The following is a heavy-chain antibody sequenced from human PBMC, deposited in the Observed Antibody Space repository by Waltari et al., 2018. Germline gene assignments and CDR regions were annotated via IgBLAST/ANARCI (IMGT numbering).Heavy chain of an antibody. Sequence: QVQLVQSGAAVTKPVASVKVSCKASGYTFTGHHMHRPRPPPGQGLEWMGWINPNSGGTSYAQKFQGRVTMTRDTSISTAYMELSRLRSDDTAVYYCARGGYSSGWVDYWGQGTLVTVSS. CDR1: GYTFTGHH. J-gene: IGHJ4*02. D-gene: IGHD6-19*01. CDR3: ARGGYSSGWVDY. V-gene: IGHV1-2*02. CDR2: INPNSGGT.